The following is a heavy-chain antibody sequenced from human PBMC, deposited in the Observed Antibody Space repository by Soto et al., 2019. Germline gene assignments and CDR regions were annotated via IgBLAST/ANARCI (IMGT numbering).Heavy chain of an antibody. CDR1: GGTFSSYT. D-gene: IGHD3-22*01. Sequence: ASVKVSCKASGGTFSSYTISWVRQAPGQRLEWMGWINAGNGNTKYSQKFQGRVTITRDTSASTAYMELSSLRSEDTAVYYCARVLGHYYDSSGYRKFNDAFDIWGQGTMVTVSS. J-gene: IGHJ3*02. CDR3: ARVLGHYYDSSGYRKFNDAFDI. V-gene: IGHV1-3*01. CDR2: INAGNGNT.